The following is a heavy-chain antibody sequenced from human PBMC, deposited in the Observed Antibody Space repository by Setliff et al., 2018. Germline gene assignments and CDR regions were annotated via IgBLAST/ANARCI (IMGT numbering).Heavy chain of an antibody. Sequence: PSETLSPTCTVPGGSISSYYWSWIRQPAGKGLEWIGHIYIGWSANYNPPHKSRVTMSIDTSKNQFSPKLNSVTAADMAVYYCAREQWLDPPGYYYMDVWAKGTTVTVSS. CDR2: IYIGWSA. D-gene: IGHD6-19*01. J-gene: IGHJ6*03. V-gene: IGHV4-4*07. CDR1: GGSISSYY. CDR3: AREQWLDPPGYYYMDV.